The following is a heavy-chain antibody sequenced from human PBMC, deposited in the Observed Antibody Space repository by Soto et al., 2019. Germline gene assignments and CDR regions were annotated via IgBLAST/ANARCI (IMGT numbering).Heavy chain of an antibody. CDR2: IYYSGST. D-gene: IGHD3-10*01. CDR3: ARVSTPYYYGSGSSNPVMDV. CDR1: GGSISSYY. J-gene: IGHJ6*02. V-gene: IGHV4-59*01. Sequence: SETLSLTCTVSGGSISSYYWSWIRQPPGKGLEWIGYIYYSGSTNYNPSLKSRVTISVDTSKDQFSLKLSSVTAADTAVYYCARVSTPYYYGSGSSNPVMDVWGQGTTVTVSS.